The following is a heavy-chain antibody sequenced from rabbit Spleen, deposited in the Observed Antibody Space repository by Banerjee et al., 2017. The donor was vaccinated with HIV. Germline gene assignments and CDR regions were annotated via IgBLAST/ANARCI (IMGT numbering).Heavy chain of an antibody. Sequence: QSLEESGGDLVKPEGSLTLTCTASGFSFSNGYVMCWVRQAPGKGLEWISCIAGSSSGFTYSATWAKGRFTCSKTSSTTVTLQMTSLTAADTATYFCARDLVTAIGWNFALWGPGTLVTVS. V-gene: IGHV1S40*01. CDR1: GFSFSNGYV. D-gene: IGHD7-1*01. CDR3: ARDLVTAIGWNFAL. J-gene: IGHJ4*01. CDR2: IAGSSSGFT.